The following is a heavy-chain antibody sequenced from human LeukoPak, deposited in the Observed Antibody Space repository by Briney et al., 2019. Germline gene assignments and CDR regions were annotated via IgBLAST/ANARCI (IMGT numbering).Heavy chain of an antibody. Sequence: GGSLRLSCAASGFTFSTCGMHWVRQAPGKGLEWVAFIRYGGSDIYYGDSVKGRFTISRDNSKNTLYLQMNSLRGEDTAVYYCAKEPYSSVYYFYYMDVWGKGTTLTVSS. J-gene: IGHJ6*03. CDR2: IRYGGSDI. V-gene: IGHV3-30*02. CDR3: AKEPYSSVYYFYYMDV. D-gene: IGHD6-25*01. CDR1: GFTFSTCG.